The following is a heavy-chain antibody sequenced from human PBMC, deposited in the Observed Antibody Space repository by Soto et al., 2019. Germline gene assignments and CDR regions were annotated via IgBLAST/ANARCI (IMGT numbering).Heavy chain of an antibody. V-gene: IGHV3-23*01. D-gene: IGHD2-21*02. CDR3: AKAHFRSTAQGV. CDR2: ISGSGGST. CDR1: GFTFSSYA. Sequence: EVQLLESGGGLVQPGGSLRLSCAASGFTFSSYAMSWVRQDPGKGLEWVSAISGSGGSTYYAYSVKGRFTISRDTSKNTLYLQINSLRAEDTAVYYCAKAHFRSTAQGVWGQGTTVPVSS. J-gene: IGHJ6*02.